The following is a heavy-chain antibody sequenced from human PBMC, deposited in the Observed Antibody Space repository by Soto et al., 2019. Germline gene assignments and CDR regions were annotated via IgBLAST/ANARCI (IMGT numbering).Heavy chain of an antibody. V-gene: IGHV1-69*02. CDR3: AGGGVVDYWDYST. CDR2: ISPILGIP. CDR1: GVTLNNYI. J-gene: IGHJ5*02. Sequence: QVNLVQSGAEMRKPGSSVKVSCKTSGVTLNNYIIGWVRQAPGQGLEWMGRISPILGIPNYSQRFQDRLSIAANSSTNPIITALSRLRTEKTAIFFCAGGGVVDYWDYSTWGQGTLVTVSS. D-gene: IGHD4-17*01.